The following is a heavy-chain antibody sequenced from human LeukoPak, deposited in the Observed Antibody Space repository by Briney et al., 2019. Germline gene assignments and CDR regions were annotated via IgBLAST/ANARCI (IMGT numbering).Heavy chain of an antibody. CDR1: GFTFEDYA. CDR3: ARGGSGYSYGKIDS. CDR2: ISWNSDSI. Sequence: GGSLRLSCAVSGFTFEDYAMHWVRQVPGKGLEWVSGISWNSDSIGYGDSVKGRFTISRDNAKNSLYLQMNSLRDEDTAVYYCARGGSGYSYGKIDSWGQGILVTVSS. D-gene: IGHD5-18*01. J-gene: IGHJ4*02. V-gene: IGHV3-9*01.